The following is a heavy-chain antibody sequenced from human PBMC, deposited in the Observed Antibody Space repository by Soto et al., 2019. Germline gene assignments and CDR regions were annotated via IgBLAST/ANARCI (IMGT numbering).Heavy chain of an antibody. D-gene: IGHD5-12*01. CDR1: GYTFTSYD. Sequence: QVQLVQSGAEVKKPGASVKVSCKASGYTFTSYDINWVRQATGQGLEWMGWMNPNSGNTGYAQKFQGRVTMTRNTPISIAYMELSSLRSEDTAMYYCARAPRSIGATIPYYFDYWGQGTLVTVSS. CDR3: ARAPRSIGATIPYYFDY. V-gene: IGHV1-8*01. CDR2: MNPNSGNT. J-gene: IGHJ4*02.